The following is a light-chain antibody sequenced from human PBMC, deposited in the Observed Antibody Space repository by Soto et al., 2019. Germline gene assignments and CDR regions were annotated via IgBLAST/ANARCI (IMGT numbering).Light chain of an antibody. CDR1: RSDVGGYNY. J-gene: IGLJ2*01. V-gene: IGLV2-14*01. CDR2: EVS. CDR3: SSYTSRSAVV. Sequence: QSALTQPASVSASPGQSITISCTGTRSDVGGYNYVSWYQQHPGKAPKVMIYEVSNRPSGVSNRFSGSKSSNTAYLTISGLQAEDEADYYCSSYTSRSAVVFGGGTKVTVL.